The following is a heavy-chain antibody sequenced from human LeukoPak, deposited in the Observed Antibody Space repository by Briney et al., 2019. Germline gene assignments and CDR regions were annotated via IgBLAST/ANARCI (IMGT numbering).Heavy chain of an antibody. CDR1: GLTFRNYA. V-gene: IGHV3-23*01. D-gene: IGHD5-12*01. Sequence: AGGSLRLSCAASGLTFRNYAMTWVRQAPGKGLEWVSTISADGASTFYADSVRGRFTISRDNSENTLYLQMNSLRAEDTAVYYCAKSYNGYESKPDYWGQGTLVTVSS. J-gene: IGHJ4*02. CDR3: AKSYNGYESKPDY. CDR2: ISADGAST.